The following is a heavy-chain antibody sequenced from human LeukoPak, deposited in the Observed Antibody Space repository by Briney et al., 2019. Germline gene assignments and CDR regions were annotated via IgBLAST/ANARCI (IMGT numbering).Heavy chain of an antibody. Sequence: SETLSLTCTVSGGSISSYYWSWIRQPPGKGLEWLGYIYYSGSTNYNPSLKSRVTISVDTSKNQFSLKLSSVTAADTAVYYCAREMAMSAFDIWGQGTMVTVSS. D-gene: IGHD5-24*01. J-gene: IGHJ3*02. V-gene: IGHV4-59*13. CDR1: GGSISSYY. CDR2: IYYSGST. CDR3: AREMAMSAFDI.